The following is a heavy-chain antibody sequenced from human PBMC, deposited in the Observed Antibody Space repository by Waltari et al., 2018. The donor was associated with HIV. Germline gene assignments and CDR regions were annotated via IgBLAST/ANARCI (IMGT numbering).Heavy chain of an antibody. CDR1: GGTFSRYS. CDR2: IITIFGTA. CDR3: ASCSGGNCYTMRFDY. J-gene: IGHJ4*02. V-gene: IGHV1-69*01. D-gene: IGHD2-15*01. Sequence: QVQLVQSGAEVKKPGSSVKVSCKASGGTFSRYSISWVRQAPGQGLEWMGGIITIFGTANYAQKFQGRVTITADESTSTAYMDLSSLRSEDTAVYYCASCSGGNCYTMRFDYWGQGTLVTVSS.